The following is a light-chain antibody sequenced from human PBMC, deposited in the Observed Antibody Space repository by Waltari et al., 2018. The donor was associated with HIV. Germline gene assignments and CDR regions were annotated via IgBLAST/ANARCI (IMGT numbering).Light chain of an antibody. CDR2: SNK. CDR3: AAWDDSLSGPV. V-gene: IGLV1-44*01. J-gene: IGLJ3*02. CDR1: SFNLRSNT. Sequence: SLLPQPPPASRTPGQTSTASCSGSSFNLRSNTANCHQHHPGTTPKLLIYSNKLRPSGVPDRFSGAKSRTSASLAISGLQSDDETDYYCAAWDDSLSGPVFGGGTKLTVL.